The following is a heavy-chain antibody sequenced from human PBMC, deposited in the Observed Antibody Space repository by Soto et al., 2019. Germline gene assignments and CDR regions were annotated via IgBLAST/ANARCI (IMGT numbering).Heavy chain of an antibody. CDR1: GFTLSDVW. CDR2: IKSRTDGGTI. V-gene: IGHV3-15*01. CDR3: TLDRAVRAAPVGFDP. D-gene: IGHD3-10*01. Sequence: ELQLVESGGGSVKPGGSLRLSCAVSGFTLSDVWMSWVRQAPGKGLEWIGRIKSRTDGGTIDYTAPVKGRFTISRDDSENTLHLQMNSLKSEDTCIYYCTLDRAVRAAPVGFDPWGQGTLVTVSS. J-gene: IGHJ5*02.